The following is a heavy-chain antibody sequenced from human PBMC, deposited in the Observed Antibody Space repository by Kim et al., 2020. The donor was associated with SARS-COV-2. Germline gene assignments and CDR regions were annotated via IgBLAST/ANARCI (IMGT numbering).Heavy chain of an antibody. CDR3: TSDADWVYYDC. V-gene: IGHV3-74*01. CDR2: ISHDGSVT. Sequence: GGSLRLSCAASGFTFSSYVMHWVRQAPGKGLVWVSRISHDGSVTCYADSVKGRFRDYAKNTQYLQMNRLNAEDTAITSCTSDADWVYYDCWGQGTLVTVS. J-gene: IGHJ4*02. CDR1: GFTFSSYV. D-gene: IGHD2-8*01.